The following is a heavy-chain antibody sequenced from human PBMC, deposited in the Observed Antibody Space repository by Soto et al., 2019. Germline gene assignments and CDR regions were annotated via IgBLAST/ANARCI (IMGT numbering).Heavy chain of an antibody. Sequence: GGSLRLSCAASGFTFSSYAMSWVRQAPGKGLEWVSAISGSGGSTYYADSVKGRFTISRDNSKNTLYLQMNSLRAEDTAVYYCAKDIAMLRGVEYYYYYMDVWGKGTTVTVSS. J-gene: IGHJ6*03. CDR2: ISGSGGST. CDR1: GFTFSSYA. D-gene: IGHD3-10*01. CDR3: AKDIAMLRGVEYYYYYMDV. V-gene: IGHV3-23*01.